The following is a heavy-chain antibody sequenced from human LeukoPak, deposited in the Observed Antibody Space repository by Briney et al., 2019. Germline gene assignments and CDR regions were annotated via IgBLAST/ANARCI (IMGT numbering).Heavy chain of an antibody. CDR2: ISLTGGNT. J-gene: IGHJ4*02. CDR1: GFSFTSYG. CDR3: AKVDGGIRREVGPGFAFDH. D-gene: IGHD1-14*01. Sequence: TGGSLRLSCVASGFSFTSYGMSWVRQAPGKGLEWVSSISLTGGNTYNAHSVKGRFTISRDNSKNTLDLYMNSLRAEDTALYYCAKVDGGIRREVGPGFAFDHWGQGTLVTVSS. V-gene: IGHV3-23*01.